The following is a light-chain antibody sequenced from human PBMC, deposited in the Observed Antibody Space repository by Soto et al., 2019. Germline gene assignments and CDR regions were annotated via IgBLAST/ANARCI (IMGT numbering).Light chain of an antibody. CDR1: ESVSSNY. Sequence: EIVLTQSPGTLSLSPGERATLSCRASESVSSNYLAWYQQKPGQAPCLLIYGASSRATGIPDRFSGSGSGTDFTLTISGLEPEDFAVYYCQQYGSLPRTFGQGTRVEVK. J-gene: IGKJ1*01. V-gene: IGKV3-20*01. CDR2: GAS. CDR3: QQYGSLPRT.